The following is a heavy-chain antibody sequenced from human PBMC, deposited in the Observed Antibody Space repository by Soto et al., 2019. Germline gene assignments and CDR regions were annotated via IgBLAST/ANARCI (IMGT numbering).Heavy chain of an antibody. CDR1: GGSISHYY. D-gene: IGHD3-3*02. V-gene: IGHV4-59*01. J-gene: IGHJ5*02. Sequence: SETLSLTCSVPGGSISHYYWSWIRRSPGKGLEWIGYAYYSGSTDYNPSLKSRVTMAVDTSKNQVSLKLNSVTTADTAVYYCARDRSTYGGGGTGEVKENWFDPWGPGTLVTVSS. CDR3: ARDRSTYGGGGTGEVKENWFDP. CDR2: AYYSGST.